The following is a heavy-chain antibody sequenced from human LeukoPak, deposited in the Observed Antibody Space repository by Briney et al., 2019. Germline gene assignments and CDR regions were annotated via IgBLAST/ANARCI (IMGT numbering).Heavy chain of an antibody. CDR2: IYYSGST. CDR3: ARGTIWSSGWYIGY. Sequence: SETLSLTCSVSGGSISSSSYYWGWIRQPPGKGLEWIGSIYYSGSTYYNPSLKSRITISVDTSKNQFSLKLSSVTAADTAVYYCARGTIWSSGWYIGYWGQGTLVTVSS. J-gene: IGHJ4*02. CDR1: GGSISSSSYY. V-gene: IGHV4-39*01. D-gene: IGHD6-19*01.